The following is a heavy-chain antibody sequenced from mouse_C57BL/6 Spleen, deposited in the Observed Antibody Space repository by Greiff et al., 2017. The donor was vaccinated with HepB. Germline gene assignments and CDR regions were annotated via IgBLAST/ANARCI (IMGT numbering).Heavy chain of an antibody. V-gene: IGHV1-55*01. J-gene: IGHJ4*01. Sequence: QVQLKQPGAELVKPGASVKMSCKASGYTFTSYWITWVKQRPGQGLEWIGDIYPGSGSTNYNEKFKSKATLTVDTSSSTAYMQLSSLTSEDSAVYYCARQLRLIYYAMDYWGQGTSVTVSS. CDR2: IYPGSGST. D-gene: IGHD3-2*02. CDR1: GYTFTSYW. CDR3: ARQLRLIYYAMDY.